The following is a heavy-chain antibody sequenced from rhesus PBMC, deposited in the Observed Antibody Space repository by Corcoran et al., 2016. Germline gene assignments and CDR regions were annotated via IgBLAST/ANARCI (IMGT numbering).Heavy chain of an antibody. CDR1: GFTFSSYG. Sequence: EVQLVESGGGLVQPGGSLRLSCAASGFTFSSYGMSWVRQAPGKGLEWVSYISIGGGSTYYADSEKGRFTISRDNSKNTLSLQMNSLGAEDTAVYYCAKNTVLGIMYGLDSWGQGVVVTVSS. J-gene: IGHJ6*01. CDR2: ISIGGGST. D-gene: IGHD2-21*01. CDR3: AKNTVLGIMYGLDS. V-gene: IGHV3S5*01.